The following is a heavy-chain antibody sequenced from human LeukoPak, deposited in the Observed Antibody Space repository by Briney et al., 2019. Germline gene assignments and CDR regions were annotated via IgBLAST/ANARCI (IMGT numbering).Heavy chain of an antibody. CDR1: GFTFSSYA. Sequence: GGSLRLSCVASGFTFSSYAMSWARRAPGKGLERVSGVSSSGGTTYYADSVRGRFTVSRDNSRNTLYLQMNTLRADDTAVYYCAKGRNRGIEVPYEFRGQGTLVTVSS. J-gene: IGHJ4*02. D-gene: IGHD1-14*01. CDR3: AKGRNRGIEVPYEF. V-gene: IGHV3-23*01. CDR2: VSSSGGTT.